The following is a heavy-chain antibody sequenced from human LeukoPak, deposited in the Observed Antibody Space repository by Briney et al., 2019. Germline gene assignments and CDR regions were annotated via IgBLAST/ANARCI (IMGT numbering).Heavy chain of an antibody. J-gene: IGHJ5*02. CDR3: ARANRPIVVVPAAKKPAIHWFDP. V-gene: IGHV4-59*12. CDR1: GGSISSSY. D-gene: IGHD2-2*01. Sequence: SETLSLTCTVSGGSISSSYWSWIRQAPGKGLEWIGYIHYSGSTNYNPSLMGTGTISVDTSKNQFSLKLSSGTAADTAVYYCARANRPIVVVPAAKKPAIHWFDPWGQGNLLTVSS. CDR2: IHYSGST.